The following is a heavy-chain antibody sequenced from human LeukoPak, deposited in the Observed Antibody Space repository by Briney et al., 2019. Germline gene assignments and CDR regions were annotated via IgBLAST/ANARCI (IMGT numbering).Heavy chain of an antibody. CDR3: ARAIAVAEGY. Sequence: GGSLRLSCAASGFTFSSYSMNWVRQAPGKGLEWVSYISGGSGYIYYADSVKGRFAISRDNAKNSLYLQMNSLRAEDTAVYYCARAIAVAEGYWGQGTLVTVSS. CDR1: GFTFSSYS. J-gene: IGHJ4*02. CDR2: ISGGSGYI. V-gene: IGHV3-21*01. D-gene: IGHD6-19*01.